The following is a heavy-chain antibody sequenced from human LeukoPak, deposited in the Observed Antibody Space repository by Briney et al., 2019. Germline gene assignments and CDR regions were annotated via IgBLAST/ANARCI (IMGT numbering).Heavy chain of an antibody. CDR2: MNPNSGNT. CDR1: GYTFTSYD. J-gene: IGHJ5*02. V-gene: IGHV1-8*01. CDR3: ARGARGRAAARPVTNWFDP. Sequence: ASVKVSCKASGYTFTSYDINWVRQATGQGLEWMGWMNPNSGNTGYAQKFQGRVTMTRNTSISTAYMELSSLRSEDTAVYYCARGARGRAAARPVTNWFDPWGQGTLVTVSS. D-gene: IGHD6-6*01.